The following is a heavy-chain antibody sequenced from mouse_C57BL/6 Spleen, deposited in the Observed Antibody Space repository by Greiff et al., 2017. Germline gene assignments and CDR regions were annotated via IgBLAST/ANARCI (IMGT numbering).Heavy chain of an antibody. D-gene: IGHD2-3*01. J-gene: IGHJ2*01. CDR3: ARWLLLYFDY. CDR1: GYTFTSYW. CDR2: IDPNSGGT. V-gene: IGHV1-72*01. Sequence: VQLQQPGAELVKPGASVKLSCKASGYTFTSYWMHWVKQRPGRGLEWIGRIDPNSGGTKYNEKFKSKATLTVDQPSSTAYMQLSILTSEDSAVYYCARWLLLYFDYWGQGTTLTVSS.